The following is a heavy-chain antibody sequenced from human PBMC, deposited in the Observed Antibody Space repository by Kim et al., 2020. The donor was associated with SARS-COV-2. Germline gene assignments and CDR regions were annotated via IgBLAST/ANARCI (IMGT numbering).Heavy chain of an antibody. CDR1: GFTFSDVY. CDR3: ARDPNRIDY. Sequence: GGSLRLSCVGSGFTFSDVYMSWIRQAPGKGLECVSYSDGSGRVISYAASVKGRFTISRDNAKNSLFLEMNSLRAEDSAVYYCARDPNRIDYWGQGTLVTVST. V-gene: IGHV3-11*01. CDR2: SDGSGRVI. J-gene: IGHJ4*02.